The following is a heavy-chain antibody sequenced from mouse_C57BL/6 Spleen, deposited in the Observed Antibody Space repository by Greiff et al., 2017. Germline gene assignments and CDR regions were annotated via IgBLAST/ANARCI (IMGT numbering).Heavy chain of an antibody. CDR1: GFTFSSYG. V-gene: IGHV5-6*01. CDR3: ARQGDGYYAMDY. D-gene: IGHD2-3*01. Sequence: EVHLVESGGDLVKPGGSLKLSCAASGFTFSSYGMSWVRRTPDKRLEWVATISSGGSYTYYPDSVKGRFTISRDNAKNTLYLQMSSLKSEDTAMYYCARQGDGYYAMDYWGQGASVTVSS. J-gene: IGHJ4*01. CDR2: ISSGGSYT.